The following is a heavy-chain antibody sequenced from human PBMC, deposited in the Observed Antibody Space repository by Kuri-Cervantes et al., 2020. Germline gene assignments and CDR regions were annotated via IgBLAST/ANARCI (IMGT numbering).Heavy chain of an antibody. V-gene: IGHV3-30*02. Sequence: GESLKISCAASGFTFSSYGMHWVRQAPGKGLEWVAFIRYDGSNKYYADSVKGRFTISRDNSKNTLYLQMNSLRAEDTAVYYCAKARRYYYDSSGLFDSWGQGTLVTVSS. J-gene: IGHJ4*02. CDR1: GFTFSSYG. CDR3: AKARRYYYDSSGLFDS. D-gene: IGHD3-22*01. CDR2: IRYDGSNK.